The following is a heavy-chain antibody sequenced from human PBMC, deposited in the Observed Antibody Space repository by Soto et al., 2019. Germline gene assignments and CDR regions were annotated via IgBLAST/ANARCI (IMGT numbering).Heavy chain of an antibody. J-gene: IGHJ4*02. CDR2: IKSRTDGGTT. D-gene: IGHD3-3*01. CDR3: TTYYDFWSGYNFDY. Sequence: GGSLRLSCAASGFTFSNAWMSWVRQAPGKGLEWVGRIKSRTDGGTTDYAAPVKGRFTISRDDSKNTLYLQMNSLKTEDTAVYYCTTYYDFWSGYNFDYWGQGTLVTVSS. CDR1: GFTFSNAW. V-gene: IGHV3-15*01.